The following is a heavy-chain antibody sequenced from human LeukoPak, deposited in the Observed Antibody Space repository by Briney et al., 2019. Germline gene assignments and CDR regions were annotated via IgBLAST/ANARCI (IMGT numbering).Heavy chain of an antibody. D-gene: IGHD1-14*01. CDR3: AKVITITSQDAFDI. V-gene: IGHV3-23*01. J-gene: IGHJ3*02. CDR1: RFTFSSYV. Sequence: GGSLRLSCAASRFTFSSYVMSWVRQAPGKGLEWVSSISRSRSTYYADSVKGRFTTPRDNSVNKPFLQMNSLRAEDTAVYYCAKVITITSQDAFDIWGRGTMVTVSS. CDR2: ISRSRST.